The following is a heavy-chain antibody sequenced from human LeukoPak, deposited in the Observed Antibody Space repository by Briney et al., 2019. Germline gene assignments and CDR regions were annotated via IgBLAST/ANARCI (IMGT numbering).Heavy chain of an antibody. CDR2: TYYRSKWYN. CDR1: GDSVSNNIAA. V-gene: IGHV6-1*01. J-gene: IGHJ5*02. CDR3: ARALGYCSGGSCTRGYNWFDP. D-gene: IGHD2-15*01. Sequence: SQTLSLTCAISGDSVSNNIAAWTWIRQSPSRGLEWLGRTYYRSKWYNDYAVSVRGRITVNPDTSKNQFSLQLNSVTPEDTAVYYCARALGYCSGGSCTRGYNWFDPWGQGTLVTVPS.